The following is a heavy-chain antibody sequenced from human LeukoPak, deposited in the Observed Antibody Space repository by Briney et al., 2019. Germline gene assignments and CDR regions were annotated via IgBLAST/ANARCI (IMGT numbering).Heavy chain of an antibody. CDR3: ARDPQRFTMIVVVTPDY. V-gene: IGHV3-33*08. CDR2: IWYDGSNK. CDR1: GVIFTDYY. D-gene: IGHD3-22*01. J-gene: IGHJ4*02. Sequence: GGSLRLSCAASGVIFTDYYMSWVRQAPGKGLEWVAVIWYDGSNKYYADSVKGRFTISRDNSKNTLYLQMNSLRAEDTAVYYCARDPQRFTMIVVVTPDYWGQGTLVTVSS.